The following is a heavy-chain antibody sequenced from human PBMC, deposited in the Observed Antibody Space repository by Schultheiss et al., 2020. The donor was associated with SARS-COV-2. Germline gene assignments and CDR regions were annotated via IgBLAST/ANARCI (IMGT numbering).Heavy chain of an antibody. V-gene: IGHV5-51*01. CDR1: GYSFTSYW. J-gene: IGHJ4*02. Sequence: GSLRLSCKGSGYSFTSYWIGWVRQMPGKGLEWMGIIYPGDSDTRYSPSFQGQVTISADKSISTAYLQWSSLKASDTAMYYCAREYLRGAASSGWFDYWGQGTLVTVSS. CDR3: AREYLRGAASSGWFDY. D-gene: IGHD6-19*01. CDR2: IYPGDSDT.